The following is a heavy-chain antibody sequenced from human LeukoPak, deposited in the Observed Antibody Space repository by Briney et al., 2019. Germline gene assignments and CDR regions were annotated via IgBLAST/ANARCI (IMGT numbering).Heavy chain of an antibody. V-gene: IGHV3-21*01. CDR2: ISSGSSYI. D-gene: IGHD4-17*01. CDR1: GFTFSSYA. J-gene: IGHJ4*02. Sequence: GGSLRLSCAASGFTFSSYAMSWVRQAPGKGLEWVSSISSGSSYIYYADSVKGRFTISRDNAKNSLYLQMNSLRAEDTAVYYCARGVTTTVTTPGHWGQGTLVTVSS. CDR3: ARGVTTTVTTPGH.